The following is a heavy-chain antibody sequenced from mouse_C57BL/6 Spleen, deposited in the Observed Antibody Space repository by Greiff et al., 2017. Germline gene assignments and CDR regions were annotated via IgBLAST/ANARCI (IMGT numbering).Heavy chain of an antibody. CDR1: GFTFSDYY. J-gene: IGHJ2*01. V-gene: IGHV5-16*01. CDR2: INYDGSST. CDR3: ARKGRQDYFDY. Sequence: EVKLVESEGGLVQPGSSMKLSCTASGFTFSDYYMAWVRQVPEKGLEWVANINYDGSSTYYLDSLKSRFIISRDNAKNILYLQMSSLKSEDTATYYCARKGRQDYFDYWGQGTTLTVSS.